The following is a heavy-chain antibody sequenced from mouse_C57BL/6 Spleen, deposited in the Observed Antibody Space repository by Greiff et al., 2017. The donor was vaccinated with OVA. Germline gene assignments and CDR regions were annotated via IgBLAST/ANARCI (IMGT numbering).Heavy chain of an antibody. J-gene: IGHJ2*01. Sequence: VQLQQSGAELVRPGASVKLSCKASGYTFTDYYINWVKQRPGQGLEWIARIYPGSGNTYYNEKFKGKATLTAEKSSSTAYMQLSSLTSEDSAVYCCARGRSYSDYWGQGTTLTVSS. CDR2: IYPGSGNT. V-gene: IGHV1-76*01. CDR3: ARGRSYSDY. CDR1: GYTFTDYY.